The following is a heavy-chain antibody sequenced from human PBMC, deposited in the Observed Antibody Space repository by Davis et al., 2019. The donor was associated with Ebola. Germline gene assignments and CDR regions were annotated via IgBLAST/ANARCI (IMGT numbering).Heavy chain of an antibody. Sequence: GGSLRLSCAASGFTFSSYGMHWVRQAPGKGLEWVAVISYDGSNKYYADSLKGRFTVSRDNAKNSLYLQVHNLRAEDTAVYHCARGGYYDSTGYSHAAFDIWGQGTMVTVSS. CDR2: ISYDGSNK. CDR1: GFTFSSYG. CDR3: ARGGYYDSTGYSHAAFDI. D-gene: IGHD3-22*01. J-gene: IGHJ3*02. V-gene: IGHV3-30*03.